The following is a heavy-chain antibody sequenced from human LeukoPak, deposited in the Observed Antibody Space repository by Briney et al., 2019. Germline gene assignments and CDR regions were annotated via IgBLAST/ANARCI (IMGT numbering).Heavy chain of an antibody. D-gene: IGHD3-10*01. V-gene: IGHV3-30*02. J-gene: IGHJ4*02. CDR2: IRYGSNK. CDR3: ARVSYYYGSGSYRPTAVYYFDY. CDR1: GFTFSTYN. Sequence: GGSLRLSCAASGFTFSTYNMNWLRQAPGKGLEWVAFIRYGSNKYYADSVKGRFTISRDNSKNTLYLQMNSLRVEDTAVYYCARVSYYYGSGSYRPTAVYYFDYWGQGTLVTVSS.